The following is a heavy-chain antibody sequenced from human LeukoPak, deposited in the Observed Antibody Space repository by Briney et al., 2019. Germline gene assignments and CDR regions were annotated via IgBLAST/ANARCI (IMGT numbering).Heavy chain of an antibody. Sequence: TSETLSLTCTVSGGSISSYYWSWIRQPPGKGLEWIGYIYYSGSPYYNPSLKSRVTISVDTSKNQFSLRLSCVTAADTAVYYCATWRTAKTGFDYWGQGTLVTVSS. D-gene: IGHD1-1*01. V-gene: IGHV4-59*04. CDR2: IYYSGSP. J-gene: IGHJ4*02. CDR1: GGSISSYY. CDR3: ATWRTAKTGFDY.